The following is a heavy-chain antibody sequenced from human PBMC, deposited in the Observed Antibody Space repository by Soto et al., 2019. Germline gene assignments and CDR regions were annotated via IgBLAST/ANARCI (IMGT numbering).Heavy chain of an antibody. J-gene: IGHJ4*02. Sequence: PSETLSLTCTVSGGSISSYYWSWIRQPPGKGLEWIGYIYYSGSTNYNPSLKSRVTISVDTSKNQFSLKLSSVTAADTAVYYCARRRITMVRGFDYWGQGTLVTVSS. CDR1: GGSISSYY. V-gene: IGHV4-59*12. CDR2: IYYSGST. CDR3: ARRRITMVRGFDY. D-gene: IGHD3-10*01.